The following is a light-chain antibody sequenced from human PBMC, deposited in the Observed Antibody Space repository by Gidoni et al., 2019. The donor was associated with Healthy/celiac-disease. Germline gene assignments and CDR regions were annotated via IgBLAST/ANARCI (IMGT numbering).Light chain of an antibody. CDR2: DVN. CDR1: SSDVGGYNY. Sequence: QSALTQPASVSGSPGQSITISCTGTSSDVGGYNYVSWYQQHPGKAPKLMIYDVNNRPSGVSNRFSGSKSGNTASLTISGLQAEDEADYYCSSYTSSPWVVFGGGTKLTVL. J-gene: IGLJ2*01. V-gene: IGLV2-14*03. CDR3: SSYTSSPWVV.